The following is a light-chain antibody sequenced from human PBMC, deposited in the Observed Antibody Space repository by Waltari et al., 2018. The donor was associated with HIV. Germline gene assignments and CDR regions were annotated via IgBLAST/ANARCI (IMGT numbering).Light chain of an antibody. CDR3: QQRSNWLS. CDR1: QSVSNY. V-gene: IGKV3-11*01. J-gene: IGKJ5*01. CDR2: DAS. Sequence: EIVLTQSPATLSLSPGERATLSCRASQSVSNYLAWYQQKAGQAPRLLLYDASTRATGIPARFSGSGSGTDFTLTISSLEPEDFAVYSCQQRSNWLSFGQGTRLEIK.